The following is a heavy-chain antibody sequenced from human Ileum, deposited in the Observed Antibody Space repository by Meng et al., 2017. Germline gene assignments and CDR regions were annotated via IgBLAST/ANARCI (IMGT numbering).Heavy chain of an antibody. Sequence: GESLKISCAASGFTFSTYAMTWVRQAPGKGLEWVSTISDSGGNTYYADSVKGRFTISRDNSKNTLYLQMNSLRAEDTAVYYCAKALALDYRGYFDYWGQGTRVTCFS. CDR3: AKALALDYRGYFDY. V-gene: IGHV3-23*01. J-gene: IGHJ4*02. CDR1: GFTFSTYA. D-gene: IGHD4-11*01. CDR2: ISDSGGNT.